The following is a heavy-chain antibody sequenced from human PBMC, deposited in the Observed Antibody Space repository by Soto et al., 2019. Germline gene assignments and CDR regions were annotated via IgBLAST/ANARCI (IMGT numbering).Heavy chain of an antibody. Sequence: PTLVNPTQTLTLTCTFSGFSLSTSGVGVGWIRQPPGKALEWLTLIYWNDNTHYSPSLKSRLTFIKDTSKNQVVLTMTNMDPVDTASYYCAHSSGSGSYSTLFDYWGRGTLVTVSS. V-gene: IGHV2-5*01. CDR2: IYWNDNT. D-gene: IGHD3-10*01. CDR1: GFSLSTSGVG. J-gene: IGHJ4*02. CDR3: AHSSGSGSYSTLFDY.